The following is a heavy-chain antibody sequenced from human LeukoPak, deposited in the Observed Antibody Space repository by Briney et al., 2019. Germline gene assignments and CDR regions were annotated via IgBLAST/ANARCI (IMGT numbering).Heavy chain of an antibody. CDR1: GVSISTHY. V-gene: IGHV4-4*07. J-gene: IGHJ5*02. CDR3: ARDSGYYYSPFDP. D-gene: IGHD3-22*01. Sequence: SETLSLTCTVSGVSISTHYWSWIRQPAGKGLEWIGRMYISGATNYNPSLRRRVTMSLDTSKNQFSLLLNSVTAADTAIYYCARDSGYYYSPFDPWGQGTLVTVSS. CDR2: MYISGAT.